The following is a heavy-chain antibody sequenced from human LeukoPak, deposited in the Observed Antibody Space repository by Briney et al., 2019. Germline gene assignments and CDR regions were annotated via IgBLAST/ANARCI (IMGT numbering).Heavy chain of an antibody. CDR3: ARGGRSGSYLDAFDI. Sequence: GGSLRLSCAASGFTFSSYSMDWVRQAPGKGLEWVSSISSSSSYIYYADSVKGRFTISRDNAKNSLYLQMNSLRAEDTAVYYCARGGRSGSYLDAFDIWGQGTMVTVSS. CDR2: ISSSSSYI. J-gene: IGHJ3*02. CDR1: GFTFSSYS. D-gene: IGHD1-26*01. V-gene: IGHV3-21*01.